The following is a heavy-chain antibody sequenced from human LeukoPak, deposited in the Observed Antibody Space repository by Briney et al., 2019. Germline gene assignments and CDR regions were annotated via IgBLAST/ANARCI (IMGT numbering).Heavy chain of an antibody. CDR1: GFAFSSYP. V-gene: IGHV3-64*01. J-gene: IGHJ4*02. CDR2: ISSNGDST. CDR3: AREYYYEELDY. D-gene: IGHD3-22*01. Sequence: GGSLRLSCAASGFAFSSYPMHWVRQAPGKGLEYVSGISSNGDSTYYANSVKGRFTISRDNSKNTLYLQMGSLRAEDMAVYYCAREYYYEELDYWGQGTLVTVSS.